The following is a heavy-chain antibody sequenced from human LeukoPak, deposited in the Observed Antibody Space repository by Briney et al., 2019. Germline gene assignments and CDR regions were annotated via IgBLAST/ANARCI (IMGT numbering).Heavy chain of an antibody. V-gene: IGHV1-46*01. J-gene: IGHJ3*02. Sequence: ASVKVSCKASGYTFTSYGISWVRQAPGQGLEWMGIINPSGGSTSYAQKFQGRVTMTRDMSTSTVYMELSSLRSEDTAVYYCARDREDYCGGDCYPNAFDIWGQGTMVTVPS. CDR1: GYTFTSYG. CDR3: ARDREDYCGGDCYPNAFDI. CDR2: INPSGGST. D-gene: IGHD2-21*02.